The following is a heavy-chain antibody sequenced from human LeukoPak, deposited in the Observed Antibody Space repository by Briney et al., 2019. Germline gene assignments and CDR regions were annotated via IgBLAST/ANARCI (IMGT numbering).Heavy chain of an antibody. CDR1: GASISSGVYY. CDR2: IHHSGST. J-gene: IGHJ6*02. D-gene: IGHD2-21*01. CDR3: ARDKGLISGYYYYGMDV. Sequence: SQTLSLTCTVSGASISSGVYYWSWIRQPPGKGLEWIGYIHHSGSTYYNPSLKSRVTMSVDMSKNQLSLRLSSVTAADTAVYYCARDKGLISGYYYYGMDVWGRGATVSVSS. V-gene: IGHV4-30-4*01.